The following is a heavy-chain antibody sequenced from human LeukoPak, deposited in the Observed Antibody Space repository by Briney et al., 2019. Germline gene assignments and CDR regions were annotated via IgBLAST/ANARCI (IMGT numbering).Heavy chain of an antibody. CDR2: INHSGST. D-gene: IGHD6-25*01. Sequence: SETLSLTCAVYGGSFSGYYWSWIRQPPGKGLEWIGEINHSGSTNYNPSLKSRVTISVDTSKNQFSLKLSSVTAADTAVYYCARGHRRLDTWGQGTLVTVSS. J-gene: IGHJ5*02. CDR3: ARGHRRLDT. V-gene: IGHV4-34*01. CDR1: GGSFSGYY.